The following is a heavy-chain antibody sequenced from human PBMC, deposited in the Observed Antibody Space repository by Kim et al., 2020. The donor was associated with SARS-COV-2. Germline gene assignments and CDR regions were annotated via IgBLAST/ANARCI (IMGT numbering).Heavy chain of an antibody. J-gene: IGHJ5*02. Sequence: GGSLRLSCAASGFTFSSYAMSWVRQAPGKGLEWVSAISGSGGSTYYADSVKGRFTISRDNSKNTLYLQMNSLRAEDTAVYYCAKGDYYDSSGYPQFDPWGQGTLVTVSS. CDR1: GFTFSSYA. V-gene: IGHV3-23*01. D-gene: IGHD3-22*01. CDR2: ISGSGGST. CDR3: AKGDYYDSSGYPQFDP.